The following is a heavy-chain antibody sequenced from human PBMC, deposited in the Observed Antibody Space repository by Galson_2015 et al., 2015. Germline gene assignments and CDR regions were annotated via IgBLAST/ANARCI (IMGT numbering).Heavy chain of an antibody. V-gene: IGHV5-51*01. CDR1: W. D-gene: IGHD2-2*01. J-gene: IGHJ3*02. Sequence: WIGWVRQRPGRGLEWMGMIFPGDSDARYTPSFQGQVTMSADESISAAYLQWTSLRASDTAMYYCARLSTRGFNIWGQGTMVTVSS. CDR2: IFPGDSDA. CDR3: ARLSTRGFNI.